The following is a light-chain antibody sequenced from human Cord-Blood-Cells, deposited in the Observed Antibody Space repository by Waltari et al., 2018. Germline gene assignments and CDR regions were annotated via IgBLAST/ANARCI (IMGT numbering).Light chain of an antibody. CDR3: QQYGSSPPYT. V-gene: IGKV3-20*01. CDR2: GAS. Sequence: EIVLTQSPGTLSLSPGERAPLSSRASPMVGSSYLACHQQKPGQAPRLLIYGASSRATGIPDRFSGSGSGTDFTLTISRLEPEDFAVYYCQQYGSSPPYTFGQGTKLEIK. CDR1: PMVGSSY. J-gene: IGKJ2*01.